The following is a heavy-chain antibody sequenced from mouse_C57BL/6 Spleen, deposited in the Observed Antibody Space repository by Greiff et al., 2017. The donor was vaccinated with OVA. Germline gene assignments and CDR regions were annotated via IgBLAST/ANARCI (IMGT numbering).Heavy chain of an antibody. J-gene: IGHJ1*03. Sequence: EVHLVESEGGLVQPGSSMKLSCTASGFTFSDYYMAWVRQVPEKGLEWVANINYDGSSTYYLDSLKSRFIISRDNAKNILYLQMRSLKSEDTATYYCARDRGGTWYFDVWGTGTTVTVSS. V-gene: IGHV5-16*01. CDR2: INYDGSST. CDR1: GFTFSDYY. D-gene: IGHD4-1*01. CDR3: ARDRGGTWYFDV.